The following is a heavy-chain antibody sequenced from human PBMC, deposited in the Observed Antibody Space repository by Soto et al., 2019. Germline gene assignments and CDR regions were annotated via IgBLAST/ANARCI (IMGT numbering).Heavy chain of an antibody. CDR1: GYTFTSYA. CDR2: INAGNGNT. J-gene: IGHJ6*02. CDR3: ARVPDLGWGAGLMDV. Sequence: QVQLVQSGAEVKKPGASVKVSCKASGYTFTSYAMHWVRQAPGQRLEWMGWINAGNGNTKYSQKFQGRVTITRDTSASTAYMELSSVRSEDTTVYYCARVPDLGWGAGLMDVWVQGTTVTVSS. V-gene: IGHV1-3*01. D-gene: IGHD3-16*01.